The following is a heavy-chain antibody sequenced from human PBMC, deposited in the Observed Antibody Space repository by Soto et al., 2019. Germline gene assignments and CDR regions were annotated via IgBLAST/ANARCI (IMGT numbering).Heavy chain of an antibody. CDR1: GYSFTSYW. CDR2: IYPGDSDT. J-gene: IGHJ4*02. V-gene: IGHV5-51*01. Sequence: PGESLKISCKGSGYSFTSYWIGWVRQMPGKGLEWMGIIYPGDSDTRYSPSFQGQVTISADKSISTAYPQWSSLKASDTAMYYCARHGGVPAAPDTLDYWGQGTLVTVSS. CDR3: ARHGGVPAAPDTLDY. D-gene: IGHD2-2*01.